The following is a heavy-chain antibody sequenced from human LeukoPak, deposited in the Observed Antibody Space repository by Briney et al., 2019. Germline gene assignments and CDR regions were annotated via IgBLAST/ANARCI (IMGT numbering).Heavy chain of an antibody. CDR2: IKSDGSEE. CDR1: GFIFRSYW. V-gene: IGHV3-7*01. D-gene: IGHD3-10*01. CDR3: ARGDLWLGH. Sequence: GGSLRLSCAPSGFIFRSYWMCWVRQAPGKGLEWVANIKSDGSEEYYGDSVKGRFTISRDNAKNSLYLQMNSLRVEDTAVYYCARGDLWLGHWGQGSLVTVSS. J-gene: IGHJ4*02.